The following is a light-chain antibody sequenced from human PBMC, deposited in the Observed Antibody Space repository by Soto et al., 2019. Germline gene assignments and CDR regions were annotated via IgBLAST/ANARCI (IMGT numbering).Light chain of an antibody. J-gene: IGKJ3*01. CDR2: TAS. CDR1: QSLVHSDGIAY. CDR3: LQYNNYPLT. V-gene: IGKV1-17*01. Sequence: MTQSPLSLPVTLGQPASISCRSNQSLVHSDGIAYFSWYQQKPGKAPQRLIYTASTLQSGVPSRFSGSGSGTEFTLTISSLQPEDFATYYCLQYNNYPLTFGPGTKVDIK.